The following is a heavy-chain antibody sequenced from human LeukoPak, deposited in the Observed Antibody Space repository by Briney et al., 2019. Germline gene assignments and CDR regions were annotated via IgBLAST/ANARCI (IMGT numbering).Heavy chain of an antibody. CDR3: AKDGSSGWGPVGYYYYYYMDV. Sequence: GGSLRLSCAASGFTFSSYAMHWVRQAPGKGLEWVAVISYDGSNKYYADSVKGRFTISRDNSKNTLYLQMNSLRAEDTAVYYCAKDGSSGWGPVGYYYYYYMDVWGKGTTVTVSS. CDR2: ISYDGSNK. V-gene: IGHV3-30*04. J-gene: IGHJ6*03. CDR1: GFTFSSYA. D-gene: IGHD6-19*01.